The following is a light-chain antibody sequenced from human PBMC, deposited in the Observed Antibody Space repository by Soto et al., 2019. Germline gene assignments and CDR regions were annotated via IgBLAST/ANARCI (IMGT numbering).Light chain of an antibody. V-gene: IGLV2-14*01. CDR3: NSYTTSNTRQIV. J-gene: IGLJ1*01. CDR2: DVS. Sequence: QSVLTQPASVSGSPGQSITISCTRTSSDVGGYNYVSWYQQHPGKAPKFMIYDVSNRPSGVSTRFSGSKSGNTASLTISGYQAEDEADYYCNSYTTSNTRQIVFGTGTKLTVL. CDR1: SSDVGGYNY.